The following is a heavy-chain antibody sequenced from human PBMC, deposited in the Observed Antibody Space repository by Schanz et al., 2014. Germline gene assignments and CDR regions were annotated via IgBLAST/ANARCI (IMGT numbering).Heavy chain of an antibody. CDR3: AKEKGDCSSTSCSYYFDY. J-gene: IGHJ4*02. CDR2: MNQDGSVK. Sequence: EVQLVESGGGLVQPGGSLRLSCAASRFTFSDYWMSWVRQAPGKGLEWVANMNQDGSVKNYVDSVKGRFTISRDNSKNTLYLQMNSLRAEDTAVYYCAKEKGDCSSTSCSYYFDYWGQGTLVTVSS. CDR1: RFTFSDYW. D-gene: IGHD2-2*01. V-gene: IGHV3-7*01.